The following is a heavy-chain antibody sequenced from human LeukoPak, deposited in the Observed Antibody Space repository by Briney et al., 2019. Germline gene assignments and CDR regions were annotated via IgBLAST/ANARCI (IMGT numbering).Heavy chain of an antibody. Sequence: GASVKVSCKASGYTFTSYDINWVRQATGQGLEWMGWMNPNSGNTGYAQKFQGRVTMTRNTSISTAYMELSSLRSEGTAVYYCARLESDGGGTDYWGQGTLVTVSS. CDR2: MNPNSGNT. J-gene: IGHJ4*02. CDR3: ARLESDGGGTDY. V-gene: IGHV1-8*01. D-gene: IGHD2-21*01. CDR1: GYTFTSYD.